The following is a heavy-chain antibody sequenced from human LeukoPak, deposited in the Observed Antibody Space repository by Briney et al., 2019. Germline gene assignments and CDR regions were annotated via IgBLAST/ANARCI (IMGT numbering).Heavy chain of an antibody. CDR3: ARDVVPYYYYYMDV. J-gene: IGHJ6*03. Sequence: ASVKVSCKASGYTFTSYDINWVRQATGQGLEWMGWMNPNSGNTGYAQKFQGRVTMTRDMSTSTVYMELSSLRSEDTAVYYCARDVVPYYYYYMDVWGKGTTVTVSS. D-gene: IGHD2-21*01. CDR1: GYTFTSYD. CDR2: MNPNSGNT. V-gene: IGHV1-8*01.